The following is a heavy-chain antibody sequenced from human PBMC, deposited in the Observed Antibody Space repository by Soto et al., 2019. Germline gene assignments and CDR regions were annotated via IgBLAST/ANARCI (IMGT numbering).Heavy chain of an antibody. CDR1: GFTFSSYA. CDR2: ISGSGGST. CDR3: ARDSGYCSSTSCYSIAGAFDI. V-gene: IGHV3-23*01. Sequence: PGGSLRLSCAASGFTFSSYAMSWVRQAPGKGLEWVSAISGSGGSTYYADSVKGRFTISRDNSKNTLYLQMNSLRAEDTAVYYCARDSGYCSSTSCYSIAGAFDIWGQGTMVTVSS. D-gene: IGHD2-2*01. J-gene: IGHJ3*02.